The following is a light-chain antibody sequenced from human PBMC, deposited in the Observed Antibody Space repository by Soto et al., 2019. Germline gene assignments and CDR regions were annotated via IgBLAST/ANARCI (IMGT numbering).Light chain of an antibody. CDR2: DVS. V-gene: IGLV2-14*01. J-gene: IGLJ1*01. CDR3: SSYTTSSTLRYV. CDR1: KNEVVVYNY. Sequence: QSVLTQPASVSGSPGQSITISCTGTKNEVVVYNYVSWFRQHPGKAPKLVIYDVSNRPSGVSSRFSGSKSGNTASLTISGLQAEDEADYYCSSYTTSSTLRYVFGTGTKVTVL.